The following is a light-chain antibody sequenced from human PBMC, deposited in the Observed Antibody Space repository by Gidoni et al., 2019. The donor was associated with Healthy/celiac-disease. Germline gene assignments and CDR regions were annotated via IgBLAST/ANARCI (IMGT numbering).Light chain of an antibody. J-gene: IGKJ1*01. CDR1: QSVSSS. V-gene: IGKV3-11*01. CDR3: QQRSNWPWT. CDR2: DAS. Sequence: EIVLTQSPATLSLSPGERATLSCRASQSVSSSLAWYQQKPGQAPRLLIYDASNRATGIPARFSGSGSGTDFTLTISSLEPEDFAVYYCQQRSNWPWTFXQXTKVEIK.